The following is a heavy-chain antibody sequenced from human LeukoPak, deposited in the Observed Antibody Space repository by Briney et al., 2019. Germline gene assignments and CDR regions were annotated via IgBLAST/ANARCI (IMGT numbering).Heavy chain of an antibody. D-gene: IGHD2-15*01. V-gene: IGHV3-7*01. CDR2: IKQDGSEK. CDR3: AKDGGDIVVVVAATPGNWFDP. CDR1: GFTFSSYW. Sequence: GGSLRLSCAASGFTFSSYWMSWVRQAPGKGLEWVANIKQDGSEKYYVDSVKGRFTISRDNAKNSLYLQMNSLRAEDTAVYYCAKDGGDIVVVVAATPGNWFDPWGQGTLVTVSS. J-gene: IGHJ5*02.